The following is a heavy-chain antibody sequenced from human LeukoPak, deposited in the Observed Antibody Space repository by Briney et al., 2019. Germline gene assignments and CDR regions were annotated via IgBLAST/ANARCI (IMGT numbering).Heavy chain of an antibody. CDR2: LYTGGTT. CDR1: GFTFSDHY. V-gene: IGHV3-53*01. Sequence: PGGSLRLSCAASGFTFSDHYMDWVRQAPGKGLEWVSILYTGGTTFYAGSVKGRFTISRDDSKNTLYLQMSSLRAEDTAVYYCVRDDRGVVVFDYWGQGALVTVSS. CDR3: VRDDRGVVVFDY. J-gene: IGHJ4*02. D-gene: IGHD2-15*01.